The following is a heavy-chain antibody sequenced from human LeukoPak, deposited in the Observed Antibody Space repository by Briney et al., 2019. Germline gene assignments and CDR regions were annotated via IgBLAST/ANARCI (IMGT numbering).Heavy chain of an antibody. CDR2: IYYSGST. V-gene: IGHV4-30-4*08. J-gene: IGHJ3*02. CDR3: GSDQRQIGAFDI. Sequence: SETLSLTCTVSGGSISSGDYYWSWIRQPPGKGLGWIGYIYYSGSTYHNPSLKSRVTISVDTSKNQFSLKLSSVTAADTAVYYCGSDQRQIGAFDIWGQGTMVTVSS. D-gene: IGHD2-15*01. CDR1: GGSISSGDYY.